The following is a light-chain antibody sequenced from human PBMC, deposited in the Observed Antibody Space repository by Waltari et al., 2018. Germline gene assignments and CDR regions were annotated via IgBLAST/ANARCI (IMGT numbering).Light chain of an antibody. CDR2: DFT. CDR3: ASYIGSALEL. V-gene: IGLV2-14*03. J-gene: IGLJ3*02. Sequence: QSALTQPASVSGSPGQSITISCTGTNSDIGASNYVSWYQQHPGKAPILVIFDFTFRSAGVSHRCSGSKSGNTASLTISGLQAEDEADYFCASYIGSALELFGGGTRLTVL. CDR1: NSDIGASNY.